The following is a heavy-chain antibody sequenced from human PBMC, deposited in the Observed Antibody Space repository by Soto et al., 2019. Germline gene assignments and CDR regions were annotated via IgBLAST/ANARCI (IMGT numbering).Heavy chain of an antibody. J-gene: IGHJ5*02. D-gene: IGHD3-10*01. CDR3: ARAYYGSGSYWFDP. V-gene: IGHV4-30-4*01. CDR2: IYYSGST. Sequence: QVQLQESGPGLVKPSQTLSLTCTVSGGSISSGDYYWSWIRQPPGKGLEWIGYIYYSGSTYYNPSMKSRVTISVDTSKSQFSLKLSSVTAAGSAVYYCARAYYGSGSYWFDPWGQGTLVTVSS. CDR1: GGSISSGDYY.